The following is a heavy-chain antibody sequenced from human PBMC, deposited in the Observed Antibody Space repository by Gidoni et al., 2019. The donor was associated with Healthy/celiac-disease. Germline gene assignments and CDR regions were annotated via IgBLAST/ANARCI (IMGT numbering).Heavy chain of an antibody. V-gene: IGHV4-34*01. J-gene: IGHJ6*02. CDR2: INHSGST. CDR3: ARGGEWEPGEVYYYYGMDV. Sequence: QVQLQQWGAGLLKPSETLSLTCAVYGGSFSGYYWSWIRQPPGKGLEWIGEINHSGSTNYNPSLKSRVTISVDTSKNQFSLKLSSVTAADTAVYYCARGGEWEPGEVYYYYGMDVWGQGTTVTVSS. CDR1: GGSFSGYY. D-gene: IGHD1-26*01.